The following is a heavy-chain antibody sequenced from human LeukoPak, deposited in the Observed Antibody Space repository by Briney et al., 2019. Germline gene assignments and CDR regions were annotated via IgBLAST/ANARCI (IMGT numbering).Heavy chain of an antibody. D-gene: IGHD1-7*01. Sequence: ASVKVSFKASGYTFTSYDINWVRQATGQGLEWMGWMNPSSGNTGYAQKFQGRVTMTRNTSISTAYMELSSLRSEDTAVYYCARAPSITGTTPPGYWGQGTLVTVSS. CDR1: GYTFTSYD. CDR2: MNPSSGNT. CDR3: ARAPSITGTTPPGY. J-gene: IGHJ4*02. V-gene: IGHV1-8*01.